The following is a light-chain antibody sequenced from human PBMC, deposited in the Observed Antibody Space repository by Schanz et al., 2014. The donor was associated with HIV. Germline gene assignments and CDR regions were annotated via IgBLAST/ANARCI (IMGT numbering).Light chain of an antibody. J-gene: IGLJ3*02. CDR1: SSDVGGYNY. V-gene: IGLV2-8*01. Sequence: QSVLTQPPSASGSPGQSVTISCTGTSSDVGGYNYVSWYQQHPGKAPKLMIYEVTKRPSGVPDRFSGSKSGTSASLAISGLQSEDEADYYCAGWDDSLKVWVFGGGTKLTVL. CDR2: EVT. CDR3: AGWDDSLKVWV.